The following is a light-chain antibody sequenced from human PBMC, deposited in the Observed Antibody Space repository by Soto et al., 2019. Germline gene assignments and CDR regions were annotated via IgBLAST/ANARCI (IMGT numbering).Light chain of an antibody. V-gene: IGKV3-20*01. CDR1: HSVSSSY. Sequence: EIVLTQSPGTLSLSPGERATLSSRASHSVSSSYLAWYQQKPGQAPRLLIYGAYSRGTGISNRFSGSGSGTDLTMTISTLETEEFAVYFCQQYGSSLFTFGPGTKVDI. CDR2: GAY. J-gene: IGKJ3*01. CDR3: QQYGSSLFT.